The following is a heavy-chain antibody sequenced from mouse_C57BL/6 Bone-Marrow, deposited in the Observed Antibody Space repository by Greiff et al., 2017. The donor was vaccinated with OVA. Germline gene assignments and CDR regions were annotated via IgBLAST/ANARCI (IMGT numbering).Heavy chain of an antibody. Sequence: EVQRVESGGGLVKPGGSLKLSCAASGFTFSSYAMSWVRQTPEKRLEWVATISDGGSYTYYPDNVKGRFTISRDNAKNNLYLQMSHLKSEDTAMYYCARGSYSNYEAMDYWGQGTSVTVSS. CDR3: ARGSYSNYEAMDY. D-gene: IGHD2-5*01. V-gene: IGHV5-4*01. CDR2: ISDGGSYT. CDR1: GFTFSSYA. J-gene: IGHJ4*01.